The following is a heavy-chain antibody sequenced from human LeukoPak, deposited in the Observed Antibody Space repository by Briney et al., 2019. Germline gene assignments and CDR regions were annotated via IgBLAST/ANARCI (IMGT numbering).Heavy chain of an antibody. J-gene: IGHJ4*02. D-gene: IGHD6-19*01. CDR2: ISSSSSYI. CDR1: GFTFSSYS. CDR3: ANGPDSSGWSQPFDY. V-gene: IGHV3-21*01. Sequence: GGSLRLSCAASGFTFSSYSMNWVRQAPGKGLEWVSSISSSSSYIYYADSVKGRFTISRDNAKNSLYLQMNSLRAEDTAVYYCANGPDSSGWSQPFDYWGQGTLVTVSS.